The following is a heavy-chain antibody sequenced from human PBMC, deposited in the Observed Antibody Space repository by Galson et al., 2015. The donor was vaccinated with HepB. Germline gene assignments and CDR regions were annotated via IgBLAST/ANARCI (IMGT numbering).Heavy chain of an antibody. CDR1: GFTFSSYA. CDR2: TSGGGGST. D-gene: IGHD1-26*01. CDR3: AKSPYSVSYYRSFDS. Sequence: SLRLSCAASGFTFSSYAMSWVRQAPGKGLEWVSATSGGGGSTYDADSVKGRFTISRDNSKNTLYLQMNSLRAEDTAIYYCAKSPYSVSYYRSFDSWGQGTLVTVSS. J-gene: IGHJ4*02. V-gene: IGHV3-23*01.